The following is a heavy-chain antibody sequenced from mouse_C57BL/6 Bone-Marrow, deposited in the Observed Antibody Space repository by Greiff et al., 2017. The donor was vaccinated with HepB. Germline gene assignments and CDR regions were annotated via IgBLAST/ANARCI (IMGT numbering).Heavy chain of an antibody. CDR2: IYPGSGNT. Sequence: QVQLQQSGAELVRPGASVKLSCKASGYTFTDYYINWVTQRPGQGLEWIARIYPGSGNTYYNEKFKGKATLTAEKSSSTAYMQLSSLTSEDSAVYFCARSGGSSPYAMDYWGQGTSVTVSS. V-gene: IGHV1-76*01. CDR3: ARSGGSSPYAMDY. CDR1: GYTFTDYY. D-gene: IGHD1-1*01. J-gene: IGHJ4*01.